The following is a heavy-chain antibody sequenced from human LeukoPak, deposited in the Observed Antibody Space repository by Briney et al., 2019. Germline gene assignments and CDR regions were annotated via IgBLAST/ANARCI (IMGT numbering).Heavy chain of an antibody. CDR2: IYTSGST. D-gene: IGHD3-10*01. V-gene: IGHV4-61*02. CDR1: GGSISSGSYY. Sequence: SSETLSLTCTVSGGSISSGSYYWSWIRQPAGKGLEWIGRIYTSGSTNYNPSLKSRVTISVDTSKNQFSLKLSSVTAADTAVYYCARDSLLRFGELPEDAFDIWGQGTMVTVSS. J-gene: IGHJ3*02. CDR3: ARDSLLRFGELPEDAFDI.